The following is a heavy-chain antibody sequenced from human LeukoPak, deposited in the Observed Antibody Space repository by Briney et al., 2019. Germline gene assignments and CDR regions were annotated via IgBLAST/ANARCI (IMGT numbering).Heavy chain of an antibody. V-gene: IGHV4-59*01. J-gene: IGHJ4*02. CDR1: GGSINSYY. CDR3: ARGNAN. Sequence: SETLSLTCTVSGGSINSYYWSWIRQPPGKGLEWIGYISYSGSTNYNPSLKSRVTISVDTSKNLFFLKLTFVTAADTALYYCARGNANWGQGTLVTVSS. CDR2: ISYSGST.